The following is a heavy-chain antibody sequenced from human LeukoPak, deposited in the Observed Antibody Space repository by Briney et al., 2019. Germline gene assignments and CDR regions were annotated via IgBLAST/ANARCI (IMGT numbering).Heavy chain of an antibody. J-gene: IGHJ4*02. CDR1: GGSISRGASY. CDR3: VRITQGTIDY. Sequence: PSETLSLTCAVSGGSISRGASYWGWIRLPPGKGLEWMGYISYSGSTTYIPSLKSRVTILVDTSKNQFSLKLSSVTAADTAVYYCVRITQGTIDYWGRGTLVTVSS. D-gene: IGHD3-10*01. CDR2: ISYSGST. V-gene: IGHV4-61*08.